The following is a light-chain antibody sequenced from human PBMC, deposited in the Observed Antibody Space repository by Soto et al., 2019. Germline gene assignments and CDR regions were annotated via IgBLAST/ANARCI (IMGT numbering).Light chain of an antibody. CDR2: DIS. V-gene: IGKV1-5*01. J-gene: IGKJ5*01. Sequence: DIQMTQSPSTLSASLGDRVTITCRASQSISSWLAWYQQKPGKAPKLLIYDISSLESGVPSRFSGSGSGTEFTLTISSLQPEDFATYYCQQLNSYPSITFGQGTRLEIK. CDR1: QSISSW. CDR3: QQLNSYPSIT.